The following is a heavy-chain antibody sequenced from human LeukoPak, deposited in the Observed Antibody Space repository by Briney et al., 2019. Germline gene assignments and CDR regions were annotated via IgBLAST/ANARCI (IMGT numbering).Heavy chain of an antibody. V-gene: IGHV4-30-4*08. CDR3: ARHGRGYSYGRMSSSYYYYMDV. CDR1: GGSISSGDYY. J-gene: IGHJ6*03. Sequence: SQTLSLTCTVSGGSISSGDYYWSWIRQPPGKGLEWIGYIYYSGSTYYNPSLKSRVTISVDTSKNQFSLKLSSVTAADTAVYYCARHGRGYSYGRMSSSYYYYMDVWGKGTTVTVSS. CDR2: IYYSGST. D-gene: IGHD5-18*01.